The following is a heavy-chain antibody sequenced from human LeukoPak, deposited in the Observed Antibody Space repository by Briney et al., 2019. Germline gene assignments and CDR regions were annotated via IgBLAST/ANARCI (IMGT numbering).Heavy chain of an antibody. Sequence: GGSLRLSCTASGFTFGDYAMSWVRQAPGKGLEWVGYIRSKASGGTTEYAASVKGRFAISRDDSKSIAYLQMNSLKTEDTAVYYCTRDPITNLYSSGWTDPYYFDYWAQGTLVTVSS. CDR1: GFTFGDYA. CDR2: IRSKASGGTT. D-gene: IGHD6-19*01. J-gene: IGHJ4*02. CDR3: TRDPITNLYSSGWTDPYYFDY. V-gene: IGHV3-49*04.